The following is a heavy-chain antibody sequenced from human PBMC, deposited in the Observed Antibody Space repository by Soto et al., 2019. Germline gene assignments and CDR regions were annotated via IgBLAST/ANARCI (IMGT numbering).Heavy chain of an antibody. CDR1: GYTFTSYA. CDR3: ARERFGELSSYYYGMDV. D-gene: IGHD3-10*01. CDR2: INAGNGNT. J-gene: IGHJ6*02. Sequence: QVQLVQSGAEVKKPGASVKVSCKASGYTFTSYAMHWVRQAPGQRLEWMGWINAGNGNTKYSQKFQGRVTITRDTSASTAYMELSSLRSEDTAVYYCARERFGELSSYYYGMDVWGQGTTVTVSS. V-gene: IGHV1-3*01.